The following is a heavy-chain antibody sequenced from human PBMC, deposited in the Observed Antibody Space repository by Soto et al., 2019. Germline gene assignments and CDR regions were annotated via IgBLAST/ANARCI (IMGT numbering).Heavy chain of an antibody. CDR1: GGSISSYY. V-gene: IGHV4-4*07. CDR3: ARAKDLSPSE. CDR2: IHTSGST. J-gene: IGHJ4*02. Sequence: RSLTCTVSGGSISSYYWSWIRQPAGKGLEWIGRIHTSGSTNYNPSLKSRVTMSVDTSKNQFSLKLNSVTAADTAVYYCARAKDLSPSEWGQGTLVTVSS.